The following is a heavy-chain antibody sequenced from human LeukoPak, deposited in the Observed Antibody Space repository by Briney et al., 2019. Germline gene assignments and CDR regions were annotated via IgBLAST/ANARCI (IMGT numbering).Heavy chain of an antibody. CDR2: IRGSGGST. CDR1: GFTFSTYA. D-gene: IGHD2-8*01. Sequence: GGSLRLSCAASGFTFSTYAMTWVRQAPGRGLEWVSTIRGSGGSTYYADSVKGRFTISRDISKNTVYLQMNNLRAEDTAVYYCARDFPDNALFDLWGQGTLVSVSS. V-gene: IGHV3-23*01. CDR3: ARDFPDNALFDL. J-gene: IGHJ4*02.